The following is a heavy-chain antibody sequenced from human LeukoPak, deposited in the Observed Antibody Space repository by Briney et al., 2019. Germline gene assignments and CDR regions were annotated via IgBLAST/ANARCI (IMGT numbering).Heavy chain of an antibody. Sequence: GGSLRLSCAASKFTFSSYWMTWVRHVPGKGLEWVANIKQDGSEKNYVDSVKGRFTISRDNAKNSPYLQMNSLRSEDTAVYYCARSSNGAFDYWGQGTLVTVAS. CDR3: ARSSNGAFDY. J-gene: IGHJ4*02. V-gene: IGHV3-7*01. D-gene: IGHD3-10*01. CDR2: IKQDGSEK. CDR1: KFTFSSYW.